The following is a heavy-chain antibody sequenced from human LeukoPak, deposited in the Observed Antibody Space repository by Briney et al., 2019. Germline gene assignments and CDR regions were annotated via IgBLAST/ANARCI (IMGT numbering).Heavy chain of an antibody. J-gene: IGHJ4*02. CDR3: ARAGELSSQEFDY. D-gene: IGHD3-16*02. CDR2: IYYSGST. V-gene: IGHV4-30-4*01. Sequence: PSQTLSLTCTVSGGSISSGDYYWSWIRQPPGKGLEWIGYIYYSGSTYYNPSLKSRVTISVDTSKNQFSLKLSSVTAADTAMYYCARAGELSSQEFDYWGQGTLVTVSS. CDR1: GGSISSGDYY.